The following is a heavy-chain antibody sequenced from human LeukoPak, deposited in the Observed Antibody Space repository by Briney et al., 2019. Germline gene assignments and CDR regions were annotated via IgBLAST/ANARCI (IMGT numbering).Heavy chain of an antibody. V-gene: IGHV1-8*01. CDR1: GYTFTSYE. J-gene: IGHJ4*02. D-gene: IGHD1-1*01. Sequence: ASVKVSCKASGYTFTSYEINWVRQATGQGLEWMGWMNPNSGNIGFAQKFQGRITMTRNTSISTAYMELSSLRSEDTAVYYCAIGRPGTAWVLYWGQGTLVTVSS. CDR2: MNPNSGNI. CDR3: AIGRPGTAWVLY.